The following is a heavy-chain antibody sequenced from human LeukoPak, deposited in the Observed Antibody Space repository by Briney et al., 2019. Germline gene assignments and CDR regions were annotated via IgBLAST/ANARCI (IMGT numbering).Heavy chain of an antibody. Sequence: ASVKVSCKAYGYTFINHDIDWVRQAAGQGLEWMGWMNSYSGNTSYAQKLQGRVTFTRDTSISTAYMELYSLTSDDTAVYYCARGSGSHGRYGFDPWGQGTLVTVSS. CDR3: ARGSGSHGRYGFDP. D-gene: IGHD3-16*02. CDR2: MNSYSGNT. CDR1: GYTFINHD. V-gene: IGHV1-8*03. J-gene: IGHJ5*02.